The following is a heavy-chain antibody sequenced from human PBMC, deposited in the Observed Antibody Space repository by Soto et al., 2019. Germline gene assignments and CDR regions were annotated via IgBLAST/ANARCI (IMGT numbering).Heavy chain of an antibody. CDR3: ARRREVPFQHYYGLDV. Sequence: RSETLSLTCTVSGDSITSGGDDWSWVRHHPGKGLEWIGDTYFSKTTYYNPSLKSRATISVDASKNQFSLNLSSVTAADTAVYYCARRREVPFQHYYGLDVWGQGTTVTVS. V-gene: IGHV4-31*03. J-gene: IGHJ6*02. CDR1: GDSITSGGDD. CDR2: TYFSKTT.